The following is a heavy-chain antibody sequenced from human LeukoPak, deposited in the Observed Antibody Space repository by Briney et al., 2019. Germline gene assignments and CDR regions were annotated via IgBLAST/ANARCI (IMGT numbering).Heavy chain of an antibody. J-gene: IGHJ4*02. CDR1: GFTFDDYA. V-gene: IGHV3-43D*03. D-gene: IGHD1/OR15-1a*01. CDR2: ISWDGGST. CDR3: AKGGFYGTNPIDY. Sequence: GGSLRLSCAASGFTFDDYAMHWVRQAPGKGLEWVSLISWDGGSTYYADSVKGRFTISRDNSKTSLYLQMNSLRTEGTALYYCAKGGFYGTNPIDYWGQGTLVTVSS.